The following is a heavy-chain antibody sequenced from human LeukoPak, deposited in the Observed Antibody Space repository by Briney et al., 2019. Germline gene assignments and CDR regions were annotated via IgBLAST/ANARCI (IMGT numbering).Heavy chain of an antibody. J-gene: IGHJ2*01. CDR1: GGTFSSYA. CDR2: IIPIFGTA. CDR3: ARDQGDYGYFDL. V-gene: IGHV1-69*13. D-gene: IGHD2-21*01. Sequence: ASVKVSCKASGGTFSSYAISWVRQAPGQGLEWMGGIIPIFGTANYAQKFQGRVTITADESTSTAYMELSSLRSEDTAVYYRARDQGDYGYFDLWGRGTLVTVSS.